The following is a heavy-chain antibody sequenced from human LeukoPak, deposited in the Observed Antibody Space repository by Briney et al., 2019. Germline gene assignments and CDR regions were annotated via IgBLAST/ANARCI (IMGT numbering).Heavy chain of an antibody. J-gene: IGHJ4*02. Sequence: GGSLRLSCATSGFTVSSNYMSWVRQAPGKGLEWVSLIYNGGSTYYADSVKGRFTISRDNSKNTLYLQMNSLRAEDTAVYSCAKETDYNYIYYFDYWGQGTLVTVSS. CDR1: GFTVSSNY. V-gene: IGHV3-53*01. CDR2: IYNGGST. D-gene: IGHD5-24*01. CDR3: AKETDYNYIYYFDY.